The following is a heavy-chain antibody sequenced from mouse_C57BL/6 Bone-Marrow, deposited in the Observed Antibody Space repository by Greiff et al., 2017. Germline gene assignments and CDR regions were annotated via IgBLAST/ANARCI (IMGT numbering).Heavy chain of an antibody. CDR3: TSYDYDGAWLAFWG. Sequence: VQLQQSGAELVRPGASVKLSCTASGFNFKDYYMHWVKQRPEHGLEWIGGIDPENGDTAYASKFQGKATLTADTSSNTAYLQLSSLTSEDTAVYYCTSYDYDGAWLAFWGRGTGATVTV. V-gene: IGHV14-4*01. J-gene: IGHJ1*03. D-gene: IGHD2-4*01. CDR1: GFNFKDYY. CDR2: IDPENGDT.